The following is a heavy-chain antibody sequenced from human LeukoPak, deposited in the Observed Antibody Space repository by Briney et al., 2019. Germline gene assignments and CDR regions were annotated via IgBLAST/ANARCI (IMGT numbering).Heavy chain of an antibody. V-gene: IGHV3-43*02. D-gene: IGHD1-26*01. J-gene: IGHJ3*02. CDR2: ISGDGGST. Sequence: GGSLRLSCAASGFTFDDYAMHWVRQAPGKGLEWVSLISGDGGSTYYADSVKGRLTISRDNAKNTLYLQMYSLRAEDTAVYYCVKDYTRGGNYLNDAFDIWGPGTMVAVSS. CDR3: VKDYTRGGNYLNDAFDI. CDR1: GFTFDDYA.